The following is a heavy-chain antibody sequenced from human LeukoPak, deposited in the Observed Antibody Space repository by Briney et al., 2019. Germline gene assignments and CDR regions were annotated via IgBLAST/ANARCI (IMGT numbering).Heavy chain of an antibody. J-gene: IGHJ3*02. Sequence: GGSLRLSCEASGFTFNIYSMNWVRQVPGKGLEWVSSISSQSVYIYYADSVKGRFAISRDNAKKSLSLQINSLTAEDTALYFCSRDLDCTVTTCFDGDDGFDIWGRGTMVTVSS. V-gene: IGHV3-21*01. D-gene: IGHD2-8*02. CDR2: ISSQSVYI. CDR1: GFTFNIYS. CDR3: SRDLDCTVTTCFDGDDGFDI.